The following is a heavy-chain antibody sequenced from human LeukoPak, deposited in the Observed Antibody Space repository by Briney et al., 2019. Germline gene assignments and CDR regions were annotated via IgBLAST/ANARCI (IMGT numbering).Heavy chain of an antibody. Sequence: ASVKVSCKASGYTFTSYDMTWVRQATGQGLEWMGWMSPNSSNTGYAQKFQGRVTMTWNTSISTIYMELSSLRSEDTAVYYCARGETTIDLWGQGTLVTVSS. CDR2: MSPNSSNT. J-gene: IGHJ4*02. V-gene: IGHV1-8*01. D-gene: IGHD1-1*01. CDR3: ARGETTIDL. CDR1: GYTFTSYD.